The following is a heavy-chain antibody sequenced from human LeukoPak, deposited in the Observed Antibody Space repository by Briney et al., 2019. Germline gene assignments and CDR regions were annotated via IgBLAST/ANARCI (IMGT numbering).Heavy chain of an antibody. CDR1: GFTFSSYS. Sequence: GGSLRLSCAASGFTFSSYSMNWVRQAPGKGLEWVSSISSSSSYIYYADSVKGRFTVARDNSKNTLYLQMNSLTVEDTAVYFCARDHSGWDYFDYWGQGTVVSVSS. V-gene: IGHV3-21*01. CDR2: ISSSSSYI. J-gene: IGHJ4*02. D-gene: IGHD1-26*01. CDR3: ARDHSGWDYFDY.